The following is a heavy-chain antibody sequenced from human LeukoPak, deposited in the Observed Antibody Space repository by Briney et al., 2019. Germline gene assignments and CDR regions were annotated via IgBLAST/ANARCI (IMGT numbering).Heavy chain of an antibody. V-gene: IGHV1-46*01. Sequence: GASVKVSCKASGYTFSGYYMHWVRQAPGQGLEWMGIINPSGGSTSYAQKFQGRVTMTRDMSTSTVYMELSSLRSEDTAVYYCARENTAMVDQYFDYWGQGTLVTVSS. D-gene: IGHD5-18*01. CDR3: ARENTAMVDQYFDY. J-gene: IGHJ4*02. CDR1: GYTFSGYY. CDR2: INPSGGST.